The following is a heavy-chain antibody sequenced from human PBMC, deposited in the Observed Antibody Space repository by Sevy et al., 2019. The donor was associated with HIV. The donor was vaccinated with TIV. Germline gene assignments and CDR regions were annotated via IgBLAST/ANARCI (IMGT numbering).Heavy chain of an antibody. CDR1: GFSFSIYW. Sequence: GGSLRLSCAASGFSFSIYWMSWVRQAPGKGLEWVASTKEDGSERKYVDSVKGRFIISRDNAKNALYLQMNSLRAEDTAMYYCVRDFDKDDSGYSDWFDSWGQGTLVTVSS. CDR2: TKEDGSER. V-gene: IGHV3-7*01. D-gene: IGHD3-22*01. J-gene: IGHJ5*01. CDR3: VRDFDKDDSGYSDWFDS.